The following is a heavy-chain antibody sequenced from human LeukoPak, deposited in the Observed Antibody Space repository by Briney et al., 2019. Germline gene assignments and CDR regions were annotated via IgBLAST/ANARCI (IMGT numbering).Heavy chain of an antibody. CDR3: ARDYIVVVTSYYYGMGV. D-gene: IGHD2-21*02. J-gene: IGHJ6*02. CDR1: GFTFSSYA. CDR2: ISYDGSNK. V-gene: IGHV3-30-3*01. Sequence: PGGSLRLSCAASGFTFSSYAMHWVRQAPGKGLEWVAVISYDGSNKYYADSVKGRFTISRDNSKNTLYLQMNSLRAEDTAVYYCARDYIVVVTSYYYGMGVWGQGTTVTVSS.